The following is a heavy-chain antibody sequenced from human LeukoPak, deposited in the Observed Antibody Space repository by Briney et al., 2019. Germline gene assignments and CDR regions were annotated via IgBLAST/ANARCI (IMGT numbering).Heavy chain of an antibody. CDR1: GYTFTGYY. J-gene: IGHJ4*02. V-gene: IGHV1-2*02. CDR2: INPNSGGT. CDR3: ARSSPKYSSSWYDY. D-gene: IGHD6-13*01. Sequence: ASVKVSCKASGYTFTGYYMHWVRQAPGQGLEWMGWINPNSGGTNYAQKFQGRVTMTRDTSISTAYMELSRLRSDDTAVYYCARSSPKYSSSWYDYWGQGALVTVSS.